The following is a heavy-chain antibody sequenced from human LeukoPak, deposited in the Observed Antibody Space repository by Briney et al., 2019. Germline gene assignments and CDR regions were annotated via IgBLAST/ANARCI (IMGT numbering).Heavy chain of an antibody. CDR2: VYYSGSP. V-gene: IGHV4-59*01. CDR3: ARYHGSSSWYWYFDY. CDR1: GGSISSYY. J-gene: IGHJ4*02. Sequence: SETLSLTCTVSGGSISSYYWTWIRQPPGKGLEWIGCVYYSGSPNYNPSLKSRVTISVETSKNQFSLKLSSVTAADTAVHYCARYHGSSSWYWYFDYWGQGTLVTVSS. D-gene: IGHD6-13*01.